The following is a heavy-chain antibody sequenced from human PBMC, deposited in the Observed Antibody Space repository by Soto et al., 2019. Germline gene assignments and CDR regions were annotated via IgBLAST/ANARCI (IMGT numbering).Heavy chain of an antibody. J-gene: IGHJ4*02. CDR3: ARTYYYDSSGYPRGPFDY. V-gene: IGHV1-69*06. CDR2: IIPIFGTA. D-gene: IGHD3-22*01. CDR1: GGTFSSYA. Sequence: QVQLVQSGAEVKKPGSSVKVSCKASGGTFSSYAISWVRQAPGQGLEWMGGIIPIFGTATYAQKFQGRVTITADKSTSTAYMELSSLRSEDTAVYYCARTYYYDSSGYPRGPFDYWGQGTLVTVSS.